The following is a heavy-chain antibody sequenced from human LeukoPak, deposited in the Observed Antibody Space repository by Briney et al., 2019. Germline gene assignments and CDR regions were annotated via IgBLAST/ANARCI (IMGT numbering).Heavy chain of an antibody. CDR2: IYYSGST. D-gene: IGHD6-19*01. CDR3: ARHAVYAGSGWAFDY. J-gene: IGHJ4*02. Sequence: PSETLSLTCTVSGGSISSSSYYWGWIRQPPGKGLEWIGSIYYSGSTYYNPSLKSRVTISVDTSKNQFSLILNSVTAADTAVYYCARHAVYAGSGWAFDYWGQGTLVTVSS. V-gene: IGHV4-39*01. CDR1: GGSISSSSYY.